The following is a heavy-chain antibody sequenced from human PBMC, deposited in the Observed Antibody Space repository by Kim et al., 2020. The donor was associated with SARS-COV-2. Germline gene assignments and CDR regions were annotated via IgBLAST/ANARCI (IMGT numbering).Heavy chain of an antibody. D-gene: IGHD1-1*01. CDR3: ARYLTGTTYPYFDY. V-gene: IGHV4-61*01. Sequence: SETLSLTCTVSGGSVSSGSYYWSWIRQPPGKGLEWIGYIYYSGSTNYNPSLKSRVTISVDTSKNQFSLKLSSVTAADTAVYYCARYLTGTTYPYFDYWGQGTLVTVSS. CDR2: IYYSGST. CDR1: GGSVSSGSYY. J-gene: IGHJ4*02.